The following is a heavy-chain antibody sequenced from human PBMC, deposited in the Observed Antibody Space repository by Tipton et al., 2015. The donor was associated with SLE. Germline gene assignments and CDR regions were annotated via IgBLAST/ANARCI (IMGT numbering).Heavy chain of an antibody. CDR3: VRVEELTASGGYRGMDV. J-gene: IGHJ6*02. CDR1: GFIFSDHY. CDR2: TRDKANSYTT. V-gene: IGHV3-72*01. Sequence: GSLRLSCVVSGFIFSDHYMDWVRQAPGKGLEWVGRTRDKANSYTTIYGASAKGRFTISRDDSKNSVYLQMNSLKTEDTAVYYCVRVEELTASGGYRGMDVWGQGTTVTASS. D-gene: IGHD6-19*01.